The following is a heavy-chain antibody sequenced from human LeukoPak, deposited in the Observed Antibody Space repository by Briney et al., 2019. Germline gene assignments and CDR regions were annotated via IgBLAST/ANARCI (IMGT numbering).Heavy chain of an antibody. Sequence: KPGGSLRLSCAASGFTFSDYYMSWLRQAPGKGLEWVSYISSSGSTIYYADSVKGRFTISRDNAKNSLYLQMNSLRAEDMALYYCAKASYYDSSGIPYGYFDYWGQGTLVTVSS. CDR2: ISSSGSTI. J-gene: IGHJ4*02. CDR3: AKASYYDSSGIPYGYFDY. V-gene: IGHV3-11*01. CDR1: GFTFSDYY. D-gene: IGHD3-22*01.